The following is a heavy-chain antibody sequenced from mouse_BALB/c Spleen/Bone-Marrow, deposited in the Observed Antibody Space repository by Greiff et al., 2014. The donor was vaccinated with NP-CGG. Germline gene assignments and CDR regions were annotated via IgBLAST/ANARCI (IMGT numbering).Heavy chain of an antibody. CDR3: AGLGDWGY. V-gene: IGHV14-3*02. CDR1: GFSTKDTY. J-gene: IGHJ2*01. CDR2: IEPANGNT. D-gene: IGHD3-3*01. Sequence: VQLQQSGAEFVKPGASVILSCTVSGFSTKDTYMHWVKVRPEQGLEWIGRIEPANGNTKYDPKFQGKATITADTSSNTAYMHLSSLTSEDTAVYYCAGLGDWGYWGQGTTLTVSS.